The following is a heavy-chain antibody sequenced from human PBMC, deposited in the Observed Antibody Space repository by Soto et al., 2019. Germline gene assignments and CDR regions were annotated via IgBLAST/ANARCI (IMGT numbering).Heavy chain of an antibody. D-gene: IGHD3-22*01. V-gene: IGHV2-5*02. CDR2: IYWDDDK. J-gene: IGHJ4*02. CDR1: GFSLSTSGVG. CDR3: AHRLSYYYDSSGYFFDY. Sequence: GPTLVNPTQTLTLTCTFSGFSLSTSGVGVGWIRQPPGKALEWLALIYWDDDKLYSPSLKSRLTITKDTSKNQVVLTMTNMDPVDTATYYCAHRLSYYYDSSGYFFDYWGQGTLVTVSS.